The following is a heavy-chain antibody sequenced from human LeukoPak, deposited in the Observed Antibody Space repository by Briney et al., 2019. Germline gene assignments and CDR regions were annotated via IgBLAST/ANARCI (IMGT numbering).Heavy chain of an antibody. CDR1: GYTFTGYY. J-gene: IGHJ4*02. CDR3: ARAASSSSFPFDY. CDR2: INPNSGGT. D-gene: IGHD6-13*01. V-gene: IGHV1-2*02. Sequence: GASVKVSCKASGYTFTGYYMHWVRQAPGQGLEWMGWINPNSGGTNYAQKLQGRVTMTTDTSTSTAYMELRSLRSDDTAVYYCARAASSSSFPFDYWGQGTLVTVSS.